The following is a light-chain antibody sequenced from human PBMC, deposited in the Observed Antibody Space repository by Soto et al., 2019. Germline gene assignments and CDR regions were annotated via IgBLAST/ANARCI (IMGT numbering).Light chain of an antibody. Sequence: AIRMTQSPSSLSASTGDRVTITCRASQGISSYLAWYQQKPGKAPKLLIYAASTLQSGVPSRFSGSGSGTDFTLTISCLQSEDFVTYYCQQYYSYPITFGQGTRLEI. CDR1: QGISSY. V-gene: IGKV1-8*01. CDR3: QQYYSYPIT. CDR2: AAS. J-gene: IGKJ5*01.